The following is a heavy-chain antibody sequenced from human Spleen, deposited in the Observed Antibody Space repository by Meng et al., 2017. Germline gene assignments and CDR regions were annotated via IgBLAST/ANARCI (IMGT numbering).Heavy chain of an antibody. Sequence: QVQLQQSGPGLVKPSQTLSLTCAISGDSVSGNSASWNWIRQSPSRGLEWLGRTYYRSKWYNDYAESVKSRISINPDTSKNQFSLQLNSVTPEDTAVYYCAGARYNISWYFLSWGQGTLVTVSS. CDR3: AGARYNISWYFLS. CDR2: TYYRSKWYN. CDR1: GDSVSGNSAS. J-gene: IGHJ4*02. D-gene: IGHD6-13*01. V-gene: IGHV6-1*02.